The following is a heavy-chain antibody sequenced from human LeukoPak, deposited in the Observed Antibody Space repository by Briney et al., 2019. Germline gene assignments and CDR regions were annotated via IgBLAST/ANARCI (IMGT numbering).Heavy chain of an antibody. D-gene: IGHD3-22*01. CDR3: ARPEGIYDSSGYYTDGGSDAFDI. CDR1: GFTFSSYS. J-gene: IGHJ3*02. V-gene: IGHV3-21*04. Sequence: GGSLRPSCAASGFTFSSYSMNWVRQAPGKGLEWVSSISSSSSYIYYADSVKGRFTISRDNAKNSLYLQMNSLRAEDTAVYYCARPEGIYDSSGYYTDGGSDAFDIWGQGTMVTVSS. CDR2: ISSSSSYI.